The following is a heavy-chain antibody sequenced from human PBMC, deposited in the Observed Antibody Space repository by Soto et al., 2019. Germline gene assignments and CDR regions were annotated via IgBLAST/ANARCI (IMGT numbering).Heavy chain of an antibody. V-gene: IGHV1-2*02. J-gene: IGHJ4*02. CDR3: AREGGVRGSGYFLTFDY. CDR2: INPNSGGT. D-gene: IGHD3-3*01. Sequence: QVQLVQSGAEVKKPGASVKVSCKASGYTFTGYYMHWVRQAPGQGLEWMGWINPNSGGTNYAQKFKGRVTMTRDRSTSTAYMERSRLGSDDTAVYYWAREGGVRGSGYFLTFDYWGQGTLVTVSS. CDR1: GYTFTGYY.